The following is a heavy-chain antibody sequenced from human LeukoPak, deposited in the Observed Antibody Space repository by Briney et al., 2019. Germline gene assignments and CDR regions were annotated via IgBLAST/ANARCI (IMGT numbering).Heavy chain of an antibody. CDR2: IYYSGST. Sequence: SETLSLTCTVSGGCISSSSYYWGWIRQPPGKGLQWIGSIYYSGSTYYNPSLKSRVTISVDTSKNQFSLKLSSVTAADTAVYYCARQTYYDFWSGPSHFDYWGQGTLVTVSS. V-gene: IGHV4-39*01. CDR3: ARQTYYDFWSGPSHFDY. J-gene: IGHJ4*02. CDR1: GGCISSSSYY. D-gene: IGHD3-3*01.